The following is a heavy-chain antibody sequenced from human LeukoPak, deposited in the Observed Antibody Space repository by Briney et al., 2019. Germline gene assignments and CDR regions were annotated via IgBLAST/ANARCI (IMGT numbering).Heavy chain of an antibody. V-gene: IGHV3-53*01. CDR1: GFTVSSNY. J-gene: IGHJ5*02. D-gene: IGHD4-11*01. CDR2: IYSGGST. CDR3: ARARSQVTTFPFDP. Sequence: GGSLRLSCAASGFTVSSNYMSWVRQASGKGLEWVSVIYSGGSTYYADSVKGRFTISRDNSKNTLYLQMNSLRAEDTAVYYCARARSQVTTFPFDPWGQGTLVTVSS.